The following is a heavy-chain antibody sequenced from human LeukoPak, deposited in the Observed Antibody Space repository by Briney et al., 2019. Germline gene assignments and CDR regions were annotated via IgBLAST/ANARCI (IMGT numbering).Heavy chain of an antibody. CDR1: GFTFSSYG. Sequence: GGSLRLSCAASGFTFSSYGMHWVRQAPGKGLEWVAVISYDGSNKYYADSVKGRFTISRDNSKNTLYLQMNSLRAEDTAVYYCARALRRRGSSSWLPYYGMDVWGQGTTVTVSS. CDR3: ARALRRRGSSSWLPYYGMDV. D-gene: IGHD6-13*01. J-gene: IGHJ6*02. V-gene: IGHV3-30*03. CDR2: ISYDGSNK.